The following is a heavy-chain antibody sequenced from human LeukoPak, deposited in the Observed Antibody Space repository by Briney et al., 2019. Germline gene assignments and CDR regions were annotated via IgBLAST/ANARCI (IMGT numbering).Heavy chain of an antibody. V-gene: IGHV3-21*01. CDR3: ARVGGYSSSWYAIWFDP. J-gene: IGHJ5*02. CDR2: ISGSSSYI. D-gene: IGHD6-13*01. Sequence: GGSLRLSCAASGFTFSSYSIPWVRQAPGKGLEWVSSISGSSSYIYYADSVKGRFTISRDNAKNSLYLQMNSLRAEDTAVYYCARVGGYSSSWYAIWFDPWGQGTLVTVSS. CDR1: GFTFSSYS.